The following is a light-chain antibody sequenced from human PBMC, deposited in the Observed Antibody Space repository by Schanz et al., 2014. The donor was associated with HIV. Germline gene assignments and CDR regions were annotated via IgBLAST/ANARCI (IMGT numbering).Light chain of an antibody. CDR1: SADVGAYNF. CDR3: SSYTTSRTWV. Sequence: QSVLTQPASVSGSPGQSITISCTGTSADVGAYNFVSWYQQHPGKAPKVIIYDVSVRPSGVSNRFSGYKSGDTASLTISGLQAEDEADFYCSSYTTSRTWVFGGGTKVTVL. V-gene: IGLV2-14*03. CDR2: DVS. J-gene: IGLJ3*02.